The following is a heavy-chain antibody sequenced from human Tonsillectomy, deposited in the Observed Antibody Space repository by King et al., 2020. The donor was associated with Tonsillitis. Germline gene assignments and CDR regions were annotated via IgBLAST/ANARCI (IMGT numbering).Heavy chain of an antibody. J-gene: IGHJ4*02. Sequence: VQLQESGPGLVKPSETLSLTCTVSDGSISSYYWNWIRQPPGKGLEWIGYIYYTGSTNYNPSLKSRVTLSVDTSKNQFSLKLSSVTAADTAVYYCARNLAVAGTNFDYWGQGTLVTVSS. V-gene: IGHV4-59*01. CDR1: DGSISSYY. D-gene: IGHD6-19*01. CDR2: IYYTGST. CDR3: ARNLAVAGTNFDY.